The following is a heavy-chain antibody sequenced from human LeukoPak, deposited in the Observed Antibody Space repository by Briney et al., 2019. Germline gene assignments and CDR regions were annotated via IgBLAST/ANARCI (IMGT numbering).Heavy chain of an antibody. CDR2: IIPIFGAA. CDR3: ARGAGTSPIYY. CDR1: GGTISSHA. D-gene: IGHD1-7*01. V-gene: IGHV1-69*05. J-gene: IGHJ4*02. Sequence: ASVKVSFKASGGTISSHAISWVRQAPGQGLEWMGGIIPIFGAAKYAQKFQGRATITTDESTSTAYMELSSLTTEDTAVYYCARGAGTSPIYYWGQGTLVTVSS.